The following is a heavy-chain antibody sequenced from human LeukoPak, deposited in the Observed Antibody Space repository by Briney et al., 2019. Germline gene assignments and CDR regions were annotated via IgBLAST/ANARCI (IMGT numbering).Heavy chain of an antibody. D-gene: IGHD4-17*01. CDR3: AGYGDYGLDY. J-gene: IGHJ4*02. CDR2: INPNNGGT. V-gene: IGHV1-2*02. CDR1: GYTFTGYY. Sequence: ASVKVSCKASGYTFTGYYMHWVGQAPGQGLDGMGWINPNNGGTNYAQKFQGRVTMTRYASISTAYVELSRLRSDDTAVYYCAGYGDYGLDYWGQGTLVTVSS.